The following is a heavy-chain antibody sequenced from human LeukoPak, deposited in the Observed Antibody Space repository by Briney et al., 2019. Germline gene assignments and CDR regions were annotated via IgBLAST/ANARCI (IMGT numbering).Heavy chain of an antibody. V-gene: IGHV3-7*04. CDR3: ARGGGNFDY. D-gene: IGHD1-1*01. J-gene: IGHJ4*02. Sequence: PGGSLRPSCAAPGFTFSSYWMSWVRRAPGKGLEWVASIKPDGSEKYYVDSVKGRFTISRDNAKNSLYLQMNSLRAEDTAVYYCARGGGNFDYWGQGTLVTVSS. CDR1: GFTFSSYW. CDR2: IKPDGSEK.